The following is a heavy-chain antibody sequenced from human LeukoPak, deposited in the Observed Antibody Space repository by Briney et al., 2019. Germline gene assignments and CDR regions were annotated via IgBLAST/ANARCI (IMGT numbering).Heavy chain of an antibody. Sequence: GASVKVSCKVSGYTLIELSMHWVRQAPGKGLEWMGGFDPEDGETIYAQKFQGRVTMTEDTSTDTAYMELRSLRSEDTAVYYCATKIPYYDILTGYYMSAFDIWGQGTMVTVSS. CDR3: ATKIPYYDILTGYYMSAFDI. CDR1: GYTLIELS. J-gene: IGHJ3*02. CDR2: FDPEDGET. V-gene: IGHV1-24*01. D-gene: IGHD3-9*01.